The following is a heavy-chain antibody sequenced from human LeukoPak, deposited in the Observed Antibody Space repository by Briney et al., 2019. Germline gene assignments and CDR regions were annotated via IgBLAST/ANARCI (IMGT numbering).Heavy chain of an antibody. CDR1: GFTFDDYA. CDR2: ISWNSGSI. Sequence: GGSLRLSCAASGFTFDDYAMHWVRQAPGKGLEWVSGISWNSGSIGYADSVKGRFTISRDNAKNSLYLQMNSLRAEDTALYYCAKGLHDFWSGYRAYYYYGMDVWGQGTTVTVSS. CDR3: AKGLHDFWSGYRAYYYYGMDV. V-gene: IGHV3-9*01. D-gene: IGHD3-3*01. J-gene: IGHJ6*02.